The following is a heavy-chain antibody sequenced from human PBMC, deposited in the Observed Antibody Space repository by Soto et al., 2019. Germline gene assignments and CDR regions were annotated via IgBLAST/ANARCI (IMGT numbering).Heavy chain of an antibody. Sequence: QVQLVQSGPEVKKPGSSVKVSCKASGGTFSRCAINWVRQAPGQGLEWMGGITPMFGKPNYAQKFQGRVTITADEPTSTGYLELRRLRYDDTAVYYCARDGALYDRSGYYFHYWGQGTLVAVSS. CDR3: ARDGALYDRSGYYFHY. CDR1: GGTFSRCA. D-gene: IGHD3-22*01. J-gene: IGHJ1*01. CDR2: ITPMFGKP. V-gene: IGHV1-69*01.